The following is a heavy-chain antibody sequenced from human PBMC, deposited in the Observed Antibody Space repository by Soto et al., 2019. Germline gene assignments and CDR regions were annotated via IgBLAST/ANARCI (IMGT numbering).Heavy chain of an antibody. V-gene: IGHV3-23*01. Sequence: GGSLRLSCVGSGFMFDRYAMTWVCQAPGKGLDWVSAISGSDGQTFYADSVRGRFTVSRDNFRNTVYLHMNSLRVEDTAVYYCAKDDPSTNSWTPDLWGQGTLVTVSS. CDR1: GFMFDRYA. CDR2: ISGSDGQT. J-gene: IGHJ5*02. CDR3: AKDDPSTNSWTPDL. D-gene: IGHD1-20*01.